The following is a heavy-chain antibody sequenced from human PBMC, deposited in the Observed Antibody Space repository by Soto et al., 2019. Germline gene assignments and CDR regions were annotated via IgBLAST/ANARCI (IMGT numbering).Heavy chain of an antibody. V-gene: IGHV1-69*13. D-gene: IGHD3-22*01. Sequence: ASVKVSCKASGGTFSSYAISWVRQAPGHGLEWMGGIIPIFGTANYAQKFQGRVTITADESTSTAYMELSSLRSEDTAVYYCARDNDSSGYYYTYFVYWGQGTLVTVSS. J-gene: IGHJ4*02. CDR2: IIPIFGTA. CDR3: ARDNDSSGYYYTYFVY. CDR1: GGTFSSYA.